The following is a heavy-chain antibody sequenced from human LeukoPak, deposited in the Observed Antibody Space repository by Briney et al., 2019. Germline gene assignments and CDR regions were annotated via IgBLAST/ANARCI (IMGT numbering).Heavy chain of an antibody. J-gene: IGHJ2*01. CDR2: IIPIFGTA. CDR1: GGTFSSYA. D-gene: IGHD3-16*02. CDR3: ASPPPLSPEPYFDL. V-gene: IGHV1-69*13. Sequence: ASVKVSCKASGGTFSSYAISWVRQAPGQGLEWMGGIIPIFGTANYAQKFQGRVAITADDSTSTAYMELSSLRSEDTAVYYCASPPPLSPEPYFDLWGRGTLVTVSS.